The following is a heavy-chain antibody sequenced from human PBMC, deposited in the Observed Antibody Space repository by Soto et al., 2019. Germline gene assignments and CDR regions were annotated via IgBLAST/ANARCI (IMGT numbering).Heavy chain of an antibody. D-gene: IGHD3-10*01. Sequence: QVHLVESGGGVGQPGRSLRLSCAASGFTFSTYAMHWVRQAPGKGLEWVATISDEGTNKYYADSVKGRFTISRDNSKDTRYLQMKRLRAEATAVYYCPREGHGDWFDPWGQGTLVTVSS. CDR1: GFTFSTYA. J-gene: IGHJ5*02. V-gene: IGHV3-30-3*01. CDR3: PREGHGDWFDP. CDR2: ISDEGTNK.